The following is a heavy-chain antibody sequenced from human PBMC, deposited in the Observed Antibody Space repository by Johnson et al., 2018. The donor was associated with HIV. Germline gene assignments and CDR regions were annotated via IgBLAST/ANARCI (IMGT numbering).Heavy chain of an antibody. J-gene: IGHJ3*02. V-gene: IGHV3-30-3*02. Sequence: QVQLVESGGGLIQPGGSLRLSCAASGFTFSSYAIHWVRQAPGKGLEWVAVISYDGSNKYYADSVKGRFTISRDNSKNTLYLQMNSLRAEDTAVYYCAKRGGVGDVAFDIWGQGTMVTV. CDR2: ISYDGSNK. CDR3: AKRGGVGDVAFDI. D-gene: IGHD3-16*01. CDR1: GFTFSSYA.